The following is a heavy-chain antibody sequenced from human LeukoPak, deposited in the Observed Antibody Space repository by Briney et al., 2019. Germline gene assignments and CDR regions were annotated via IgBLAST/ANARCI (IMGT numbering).Heavy chain of an antibody. J-gene: IGHJ1*01. CDR1: GFTFSSYW. Sequence: GGSLRLSCAASGFTFSSYWMSWVRQAPGKGLEWVANIRQDGSEKYYVDSVKGRFTISRDNAKNSLYLQMNSLRAEDTAVYYCAAHCSSTSCYRWAPRSRGGYHEYFQHWGQGTLATVSS. V-gene: IGHV3-7*01. CDR2: IRQDGSEK. CDR3: AAHCSSTSCYRWAPRSRGGYHEYFQH. D-gene: IGHD2-2*01.